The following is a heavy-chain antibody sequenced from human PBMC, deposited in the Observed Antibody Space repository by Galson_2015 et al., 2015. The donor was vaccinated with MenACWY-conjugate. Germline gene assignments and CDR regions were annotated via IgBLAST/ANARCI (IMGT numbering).Heavy chain of an antibody. V-gene: IGHV1-46*01. Sequence: SVKVSCKASGYTFFSYYLHWVRQAPGQGLEWMGIINPSGGSTSYAQKFQGRVTMTRDTSTSTVYMELSSLGSEDTAVYYCARSLELITFDYWCQGTLVTVSS. J-gene: IGHJ4*02. D-gene: IGHD1-7*01. CDR2: INPSGGST. CDR3: ARSLELITFDY. CDR1: GYTFFSYY.